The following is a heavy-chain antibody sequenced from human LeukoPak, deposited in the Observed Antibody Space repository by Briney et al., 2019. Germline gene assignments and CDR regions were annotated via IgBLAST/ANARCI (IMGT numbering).Heavy chain of an antibody. J-gene: IGHJ5*02. Sequence: GGSLRLSCAASGFAFSSYAMSWVHQAPGKGLEWVSAISGSGGSTYYADSVKGRFTISRDNSKNTLYLQMNSLRAEDTAVYYCAKVGYYDSSGYYNHWGQGTLVTVSS. V-gene: IGHV3-23*01. D-gene: IGHD3-22*01. CDR1: GFAFSSYA. CDR3: AKVGYYDSSGYYNH. CDR2: ISGSGGST.